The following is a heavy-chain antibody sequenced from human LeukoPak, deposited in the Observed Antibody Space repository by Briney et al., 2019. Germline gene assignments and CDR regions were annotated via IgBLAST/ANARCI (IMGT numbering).Heavy chain of an antibody. CDR2: IYYSGRT. V-gene: IGHV4-59*05. CDR1: GGSISSYY. Sequence: SETLSLTCTVSGGSISSYYWSWIRQPPGKGLEWIGSIYYSGRTYYNPSLKSRVTISVDTSKNQFSLKLSSVTAADTAVYYCARRFTVTTSFDYWGQGTLVTVSS. J-gene: IGHJ4*02. CDR3: ARRFTVTTSFDY. D-gene: IGHD4-17*01.